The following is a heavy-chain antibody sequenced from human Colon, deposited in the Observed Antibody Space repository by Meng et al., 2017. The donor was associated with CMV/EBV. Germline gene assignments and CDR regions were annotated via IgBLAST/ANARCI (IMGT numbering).Heavy chain of an antibody. D-gene: IGHD3-10*01. J-gene: IGHJ5*01. CDR2: VGSDGGST. CDR3: ARDRYRGPDS. Sequence: GGSLRLSCAASRFTFGGYWMHWLRHAPGKGLVWVSRVGSDGGSTIYADAVKGRFTVSRDNAKSTLFLQMNSLTAEDTAVYYCARDRYRGPDSWGQGTLVTVSS. CDR1: RFTFGGYW. V-gene: IGHV3-74*01.